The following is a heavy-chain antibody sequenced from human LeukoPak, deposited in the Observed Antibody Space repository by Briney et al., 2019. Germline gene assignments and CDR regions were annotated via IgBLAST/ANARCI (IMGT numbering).Heavy chain of an antibody. CDR2: IIPIFGTA. CDR3: ARGYYDSSGYSSDY. D-gene: IGHD3-22*01. V-gene: IGHV1-69*13. CDR1: GGTFSKYT. Sequence: GASVKVSCKASGGTFSKYTISWVRQAPGQGLEWMGGIIPIFGTANYAQKFQGRVTITADESTSTAYMELSSLRSEDTAVYYCARGYYDSSGYSSDYWGQGTLVTVSS. J-gene: IGHJ4*02.